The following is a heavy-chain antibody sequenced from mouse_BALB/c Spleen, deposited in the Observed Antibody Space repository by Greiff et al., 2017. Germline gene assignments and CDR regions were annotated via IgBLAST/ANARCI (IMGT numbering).Heavy chain of an antibody. CDR3: ARYPLDGYFDY. V-gene: IGHV3-2*02. D-gene: IGHD2-3*01. CDR1: GYSITSDYA. Sequence: EVKLVESGPGLVKPSQSLSLTCTVTGYSITSDYAWNWIRQFPGNKLEWMGYISYSGSTSYNPSLKSRISITRDTSKNQFFLQLNSVTTEDTATYYCARYPLDGYFDYWGQGTTLTVSS. CDR2: ISYSGST. J-gene: IGHJ2*01.